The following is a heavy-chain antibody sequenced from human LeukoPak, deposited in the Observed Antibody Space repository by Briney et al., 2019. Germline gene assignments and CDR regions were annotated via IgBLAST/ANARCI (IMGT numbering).Heavy chain of an antibody. D-gene: IGHD2-15*01. J-gene: IGHJ1*01. Sequence: GGSLRLSCAASGFTFSSHWMSWVRQAPGKGLEWLANIKQDGSETYYVDSVKGRFTVSKDNAKNSLYLQMNSLRVEGKGGYLCGREKIGTNGGKGWGLRGQGNLVTVSS. CDR3: GREKIGTNGGKGWGL. V-gene: IGHV3-7*01. CDR1: GFTFSSHW. CDR2: IKQDGSET.